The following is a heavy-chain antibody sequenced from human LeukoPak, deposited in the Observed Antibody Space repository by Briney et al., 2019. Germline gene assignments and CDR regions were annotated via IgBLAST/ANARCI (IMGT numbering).Heavy chain of an antibody. Sequence: SQTLSLTCATSGDSVSSNSAAWNWIRQSPSRGLEWLGRTYYRSKWYNDYAVSVKSRIIINPDTSKNQFSLQLNSVTPEYTAVYYCARAAMGWAVADAFDIWGQGTMVTVSS. J-gene: IGHJ3*02. CDR3: ARAAMGWAVADAFDI. CDR2: TYYRSKWYN. CDR1: GDSVSSNSAA. D-gene: IGHD6-19*01. V-gene: IGHV6-1*01.